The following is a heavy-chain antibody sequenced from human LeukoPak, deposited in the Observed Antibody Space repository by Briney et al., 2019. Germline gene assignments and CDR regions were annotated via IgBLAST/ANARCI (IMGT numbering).Heavy chain of an antibody. CDR2: VYYTGST. D-gene: IGHD6-19*01. Sequence: PSETLSLTCTVSGGSISSYFWNWIRQPPGKGLEWIGFVYYTGSTNYNSSLKSRVTISIDTSKSQFSLKLTSVTAADTAVYYCARRIEPVAGTGSFDYWGQGTLVTVSS. J-gene: IGHJ4*02. CDR1: GGSISSYF. CDR3: ARRIEPVAGTGSFDY. V-gene: IGHV4-59*08.